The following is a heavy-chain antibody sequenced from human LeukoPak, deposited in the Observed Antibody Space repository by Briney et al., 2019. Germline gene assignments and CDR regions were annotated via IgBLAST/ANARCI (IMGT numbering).Heavy chain of an antibody. J-gene: IGHJ3*02. V-gene: IGHV3-7*01. CDR2: IKQDGGEK. D-gene: IGHD4-17*01. Sequence: GGSLRLSCAASGFSFSSYWMSWVRQAPGKGPEWVANIKQDGGEKYYVDSVKGRFIIFRDNAKNSLYLQMNSLRVEDTAVYYCARVYGDYVRDAFDIWGQGTMVTVSS. CDR1: GFSFSSYW. CDR3: ARVYGDYVRDAFDI.